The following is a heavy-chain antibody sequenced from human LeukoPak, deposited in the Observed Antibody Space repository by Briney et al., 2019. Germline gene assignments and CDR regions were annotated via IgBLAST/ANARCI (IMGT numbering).Heavy chain of an antibody. V-gene: IGHV4-4*07. J-gene: IGHJ4*02. CDR3: ATGDHSFDN. Sequence: SETLSLTCSVSGASLTIYYWNWIRQPAGKGLEWIGRYASGTTTHNPSLKSQFTMSVDTSKKQVSLKLTSVTAADTADYYCATGDHSFDNWGQGTLVTVTP. CDR2: YASGTT. D-gene: IGHD7-27*01. CDR1: GASLTIYY.